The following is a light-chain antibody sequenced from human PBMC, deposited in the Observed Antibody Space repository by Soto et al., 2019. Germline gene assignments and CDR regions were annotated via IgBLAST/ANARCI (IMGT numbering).Light chain of an antibody. J-gene: IGLJ1*01. Sequence: SALTQPASVSGSPGQSITISCTGTSSDVGGYNYVSWYQQHPGKAPKLMIYDVSNRPSGVSNRFSGSKSGNTASLTISRLQAEDEADYYCSSYTSSSTLEVFGTGTKLTVL. CDR2: DVS. V-gene: IGLV2-14*01. CDR1: SSDVGGYNY. CDR3: SSYTSSSTLEV.